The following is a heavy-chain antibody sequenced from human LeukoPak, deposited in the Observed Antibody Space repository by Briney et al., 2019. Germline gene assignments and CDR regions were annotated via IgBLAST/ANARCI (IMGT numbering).Heavy chain of an antibody. CDR3: ARVTLYFDFSTGNHYYFDS. CDR2: VHESGGT. CDR1: GGSLSNYF. D-gene: IGHD3-3*01. J-gene: IGHJ4*02. V-gene: IGHV4-59*08. Sequence: SETLSLTCTVSGGSLSNYFWSWIRQPPGKGLEWIGYVHESGGTNYNPSLKSRVTISVDTSKNQFSLKVTSVTAADMAVYYCARVTLYFDFSTGNHYYFDSWGQGTLVIVSS.